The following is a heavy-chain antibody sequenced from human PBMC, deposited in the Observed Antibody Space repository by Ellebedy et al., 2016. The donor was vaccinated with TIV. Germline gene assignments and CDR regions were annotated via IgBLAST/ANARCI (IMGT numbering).Heavy chain of an antibody. V-gene: IGHV4-59*10. CDR2: IYTSGST. CDR1: GGSFSGYY. Sequence: SETLSLXXAVYGGSFSGYYWSWIRQPAGKGLEWIGRIYTSGSTNYNPSLKSRVTMSVDTSKNQFSLKLSSVTAADTAVYYCARGPIAAAGTKAGFDPWGQGTLVTVSS. J-gene: IGHJ5*02. CDR3: ARGPIAAAGTKAGFDP. D-gene: IGHD6-13*01.